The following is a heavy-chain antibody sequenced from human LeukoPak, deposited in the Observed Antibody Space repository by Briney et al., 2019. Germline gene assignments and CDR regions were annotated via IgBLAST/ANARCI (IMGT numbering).Heavy chain of an antibody. Sequence: PGGSLRLSCAASGFTFSSYAMSWVRQAPGKGLEWVSAISGSGGSTYYADSVKGRFTISRDNSKNTLYLQMNSLRAEDTAVYYCAKHTYYYDSSGYCLFDYWGQGTLVTVSS. CDR2: ISGSGGST. D-gene: IGHD3-22*01. CDR1: GFTFSSYA. V-gene: IGHV3-23*01. CDR3: AKHTYYYDSSGYCLFDY. J-gene: IGHJ4*02.